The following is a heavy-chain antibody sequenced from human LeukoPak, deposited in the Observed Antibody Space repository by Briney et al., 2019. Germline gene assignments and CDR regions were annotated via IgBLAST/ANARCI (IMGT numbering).Heavy chain of an antibody. CDR1: GITFSSYS. V-gene: IGHV3-48*01. CDR2: ISSSGSTK. D-gene: IGHD2/OR15-2a*01. CDR3: ARGGLSIMGY. Sequence: GGSLRLSCGASGITFSSYSMNWVRQAPGRGLEWVSYISSSGSTKYYADSVKGRFTISRDNARNSLYLQMNSLRAEDTAVYFCARGGLSIMGYWGQGTLVTVSS. J-gene: IGHJ4*02.